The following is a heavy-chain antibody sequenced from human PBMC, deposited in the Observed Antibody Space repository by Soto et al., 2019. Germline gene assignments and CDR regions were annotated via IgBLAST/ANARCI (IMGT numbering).Heavy chain of an antibody. J-gene: IGHJ4*02. Sequence: QEQLVESGGGVVQPGRSLRLSCAASGFTFSSYGMHWVRQAPGKGLEWVAVISYDGSNKYYADSVKGRFTISRDNSKNTLYLQMNSLRAEDTAVYYCAKDWAARSYFDYWGQGTLVTVSS. CDR2: ISYDGSNK. CDR1: GFTFSSYG. CDR3: AKDWAARSYFDY. D-gene: IGHD6-6*01. V-gene: IGHV3-30*18.